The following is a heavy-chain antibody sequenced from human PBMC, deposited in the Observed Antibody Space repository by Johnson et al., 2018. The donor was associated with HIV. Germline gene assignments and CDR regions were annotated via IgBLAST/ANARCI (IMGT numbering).Heavy chain of an antibody. D-gene: IGHD2-8*02. J-gene: IGHJ3*02. V-gene: IGHV3-33*06. CDR1: GFTFSSYG. CDR2: IWYDGSNK. CDR3: AKDQSPLMTWWDAFDI. Sequence: QVQLVESGGGVVQPGRSLRLSCAASGFTFSSYGMHWVRQAPGKGLEWVAVIWYDGSNKYYADSVQGRFTISRDNSKNTLYLQMNSLRAEDTAVYYCAKDQSPLMTWWDAFDIWGQGTMVTVSS.